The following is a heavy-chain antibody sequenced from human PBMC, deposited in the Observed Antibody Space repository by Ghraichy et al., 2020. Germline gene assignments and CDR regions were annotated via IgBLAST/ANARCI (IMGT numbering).Heavy chain of an antibody. CDR2: VYNNENGA. V-gene: IGHV3-74*01. J-gene: IGHJ4*02. CDR1: GFTFSNYW. CDR3: VRLAASTTELDY. Sequence: GGSLTLSCAASGFTFSNYWMHWVRQAPGKGLVWVSRVYNNENGARYADSVKGRFTVSRDNAKNILFLQMSSLRVEDTAVYYCVRLAASTTELDYWGQGTLVTVSS. D-gene: IGHD6-13*01.